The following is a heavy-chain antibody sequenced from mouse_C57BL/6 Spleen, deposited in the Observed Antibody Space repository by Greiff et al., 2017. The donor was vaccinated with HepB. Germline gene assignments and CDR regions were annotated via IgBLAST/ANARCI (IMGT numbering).Heavy chain of an antibody. CDR3: AIQRGLLLFDN. D-gene: IGHD2-1*01. V-gene: IGHV14-2*01. CDR2: IDPEDGET. CDR1: GFNIKDYY. Sequence: EVQLQQSGAELVKPGASVKLSCTASGFNIKDYYMHWVKQRTEQGLEWIGRIDPEDGETKYAPKFQGKATITAVTSSNTAHLQLSSLTSEDTAVVYCAIQRGLLLFDNWGQGTTLTVSS. J-gene: IGHJ2*01.